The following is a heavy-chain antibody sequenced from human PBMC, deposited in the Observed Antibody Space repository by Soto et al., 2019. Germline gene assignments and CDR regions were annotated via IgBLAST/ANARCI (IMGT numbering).Heavy chain of an antibody. D-gene: IGHD3-22*01. Sequence: QVQLVQSGAEVKKPGSSVKVSCKASGGTFSSYAINWVRQAPGQWLEWMGGIIPMFGTANYAQKFKGRVTITAGESTSTVYMELSSLRSEDTAVYFCARVGPAHYYVSSGYYSPLDYWGQGTLVTVSS. CDR2: IIPMFGTA. V-gene: IGHV1-69*01. J-gene: IGHJ4*02. CDR3: ARVGPAHYYVSSGYYSPLDY. CDR1: GGTFSSYA.